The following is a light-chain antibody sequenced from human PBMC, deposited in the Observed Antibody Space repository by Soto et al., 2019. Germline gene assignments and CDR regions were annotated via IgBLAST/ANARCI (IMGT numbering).Light chain of an antibody. CDR2: GAS. V-gene: IGKV3-20*01. Sequence: EIVLTQSPGTLSLSPGERATLSCRASQSVSSSYLAWYQQKPGQAPRPLIYGASSRAIGIPDRFSGRGSGTDLTLTISRLEPEDFAVYYCQQYGSSPWTFGQGTKVEIK. J-gene: IGKJ1*01. CDR1: QSVSSSY. CDR3: QQYGSSPWT.